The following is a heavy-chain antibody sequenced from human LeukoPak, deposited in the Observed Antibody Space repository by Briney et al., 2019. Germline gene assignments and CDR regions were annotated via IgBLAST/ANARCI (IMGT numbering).Heavy chain of an antibody. CDR1: GGSLSGYY. J-gene: IGHJ3*01. D-gene: IGHD3-22*01. V-gene: IGHV4-34*01. CDR3: ARGQRLRYYYDRSAFDV. Sequence: SETLSLTCGVSGGSLSGYYWSWIRLSPGKGLEWIGEINHLGTTNYNPSLKSRVTISEDTSENQFSLKLSSVTVADTAVYYYARGQRLRYYYDRSAFDVWGHGTMVTVSS. CDR2: INHLGTT.